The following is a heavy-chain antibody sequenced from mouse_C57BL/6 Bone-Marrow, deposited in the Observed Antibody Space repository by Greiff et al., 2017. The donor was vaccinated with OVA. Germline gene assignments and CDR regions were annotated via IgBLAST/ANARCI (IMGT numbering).Heavy chain of an antibody. CDR3: ARAYGFAY. J-gene: IGHJ3*01. Sequence: VQLQQSGPELVKPGASVKISCKASGYSFTGYYMNWVKQSPEKSLEWIGEINPSTGGTTYNQKFKAKATLTVDKSSSTAYMQLKGLTSEDSAVYYCARAYGFAYWGQGTLVTVSA. CDR1: GYSFTGYY. CDR2: INPSTGGT. D-gene: IGHD2-12*01. V-gene: IGHV1-42*01.